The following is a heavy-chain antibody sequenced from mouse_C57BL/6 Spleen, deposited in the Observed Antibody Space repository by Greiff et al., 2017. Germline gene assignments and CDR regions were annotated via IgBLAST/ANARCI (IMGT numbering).Heavy chain of an antibody. D-gene: IGHD2-1*01. J-gene: IGHJ2*01. CDR1: GYSFTDYN. Sequence: VQLKESGPELVKPGASVKISCKASGYSFTDYNMNWVKQSNGKSLEWIGVLNPNYGTTSYNQKFTGKATLTVDQSSSTAYMQLNRLTSEDSADYYCARSWIYYPNQGYFDYWGKGTTLTVAS. V-gene: IGHV1-39*01. CDR3: ARSWIYYPNQGYFDY. CDR2: LNPNYGTT.